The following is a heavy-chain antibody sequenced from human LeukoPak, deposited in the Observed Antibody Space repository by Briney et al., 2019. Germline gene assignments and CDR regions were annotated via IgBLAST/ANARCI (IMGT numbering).Heavy chain of an antibody. Sequence: GGSLRLSCAASGFTFSSYAMHWVRQAPGKGLEWVAVIPYDGSNKYYADSVKGRFTISRDNSKNTLYLQMNSLRAEDTAVYYCARADCSGGSCYSSSYFDYWGQGTLVTVSS. CDR3: ARADCSGGSCYSSSYFDY. V-gene: IGHV3-30-3*01. CDR1: GFTFSSYA. CDR2: IPYDGSNK. J-gene: IGHJ4*02. D-gene: IGHD2-15*01.